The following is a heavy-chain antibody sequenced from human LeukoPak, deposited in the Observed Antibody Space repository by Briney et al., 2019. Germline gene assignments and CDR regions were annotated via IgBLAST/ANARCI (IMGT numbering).Heavy chain of an antibody. V-gene: IGHV3-23*01. D-gene: IGHD4-17*01. J-gene: IGHJ6*02. CDR2: ISGRGGST. CDR1: GFTFSSYA. Sequence: PGGSLRLSCAAFGFTFSSYAMSWVRQAPGKGLEWVSAISGRGGSTYYADSVKGRFTIPRDNSKNTLYLQMNSLRAEDTAVYYCARNYDYGDYLYYYYGMDVWGQGTTVTVSS. CDR3: ARNYDYGDYLYYYYGMDV.